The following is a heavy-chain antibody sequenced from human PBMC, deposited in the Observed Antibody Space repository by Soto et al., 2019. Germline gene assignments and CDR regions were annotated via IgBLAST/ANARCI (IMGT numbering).Heavy chain of an antibody. V-gene: IGHV3-23*01. Sequence: LRLSCAASGFTFSSYAMSWVRQAPGKGLEWVSAISGSGGSTYYADSVKGRFTISRDNSKNTLYLQMNSLRAEDTAVYYCARRMVYAIPFDYWGQGTLVTVAS. CDR3: ARRMVYAIPFDY. CDR2: ISGSGGST. CDR1: GFTFSSYA. J-gene: IGHJ4*02. D-gene: IGHD2-8*01.